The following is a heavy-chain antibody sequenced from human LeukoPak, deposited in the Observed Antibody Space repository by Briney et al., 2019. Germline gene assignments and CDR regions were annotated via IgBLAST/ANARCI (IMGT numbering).Heavy chain of an antibody. D-gene: IGHD3-22*01. CDR2: ISYDGSNK. Sequence: PGKSLRLSCAASGFTFSSYAMHWVRQAPGKGLEWVAVISYDGSNKYYADSVKGRFTISRDNSKNTLFLQMNTLRAEDTAVYYCARSSERRFYFDYWGQGTLVTVSS. V-gene: IGHV3-30*14. J-gene: IGHJ4*02. CDR3: ARSSERRFYFDY. CDR1: GFTFSSYA.